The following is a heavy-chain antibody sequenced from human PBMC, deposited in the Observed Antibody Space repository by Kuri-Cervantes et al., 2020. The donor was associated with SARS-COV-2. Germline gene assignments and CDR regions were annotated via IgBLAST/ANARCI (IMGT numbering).Heavy chain of an antibody. CDR3: AHRRGVWYRSASVDFDY. V-gene: IGHV2-5*01. Sequence: SCPTLANPTQPLTLTCTFSGCSRSTSGVGVGWIRQPPGKALEWLALIYWNDDKRYSPSLRSMLTITKDTSKNQWVLTMTNMDPVDTATYYCAHRRGVWYRSASVDFDYWGQGTLVTVSS. CDR2: IYWNDDK. D-gene: IGHD6-6*01. J-gene: IGHJ4*02. CDR1: GCSRSTSGVG.